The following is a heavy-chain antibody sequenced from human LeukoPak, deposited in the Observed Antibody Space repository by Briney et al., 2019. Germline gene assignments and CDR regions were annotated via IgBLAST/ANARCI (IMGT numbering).Heavy chain of an antibody. D-gene: IGHD1-7*01. V-gene: IGHV1-2*02. CDR2: INPNSGDT. CDR1: GYTFTGYY. Sequence: ASVKVSCKASGYTFTGYYMHWVRQAPGQGLEWMGWINPNSGDTNYAQKFQGRVTMTRDTSIRTVYMELSRLRSDDTAVYYCARVPGTSYYYYYMDVWGKGTTVTVSS. J-gene: IGHJ6*03. CDR3: ARVPGTSYYYYYMDV.